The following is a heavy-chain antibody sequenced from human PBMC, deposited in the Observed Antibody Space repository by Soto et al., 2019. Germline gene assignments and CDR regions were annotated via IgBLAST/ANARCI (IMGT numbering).Heavy chain of an antibody. CDR3: ARDNTDFWSGFYYYYGMDV. Sequence: ASVKVSCKASGYTFTGYYMHWVRQAPGQGLEWMGWINPNSGGTNYAQKFQGRVTMTRDTSISTAYMELSRLRSDDTAVYYCARDNTDFWSGFYYYYGMDVWGQGTTVTVSS. J-gene: IGHJ6*02. V-gene: IGHV1-2*02. CDR1: GYTFTGYY. D-gene: IGHD3-3*01. CDR2: INPNSGGT.